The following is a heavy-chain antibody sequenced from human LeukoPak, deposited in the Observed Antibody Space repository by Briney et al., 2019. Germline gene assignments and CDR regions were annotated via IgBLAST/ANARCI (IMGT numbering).Heavy chain of an antibody. J-gene: IGHJ5*01. D-gene: IGHD3-22*01. Sequence: GASVKVSCKASGYIFTGYYMHWVRQAPGQGLEWMGWINPNSGDTNYAQKFQGRVTMTTDTSTSTAYMDLRSLGFDDTAVYYCARDKAFLGYYDTSGYFQQWFDSWGQGTLVTVSS. CDR1: GYIFTGYY. CDR2: INPNSGDT. V-gene: IGHV1-2*02. CDR3: ARDKAFLGYYDTSGYFQQWFDS.